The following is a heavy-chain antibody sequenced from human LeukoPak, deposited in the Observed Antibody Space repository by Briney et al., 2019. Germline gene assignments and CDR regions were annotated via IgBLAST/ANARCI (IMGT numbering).Heavy chain of an antibody. Sequence: GGSLRLSCAASGFTFSSYGMHWVRQAPGKGLEWVAVISYDGSNKYYADSVKGRFTISRDNSKNTLYLQMNSLRAEDTAVYYCARDYYPYSSGWLVYCGQGTLVTVSS. V-gene: IGHV3-30*03. CDR3: ARDYYPYSSGWLVY. CDR2: ISYDGSNK. D-gene: IGHD6-19*01. CDR1: GFTFSSYG. J-gene: IGHJ4*02.